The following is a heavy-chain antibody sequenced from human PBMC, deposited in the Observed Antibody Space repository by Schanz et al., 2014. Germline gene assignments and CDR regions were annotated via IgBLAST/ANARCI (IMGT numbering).Heavy chain of an antibody. V-gene: IGHV4-31*03. CDR2: ISYSGST. D-gene: IGHD3-16*01. CDR1: GASISSGGYY. Sequence: QVQLQESGPGLVKPSQTLSLTCTVSGASISSGGYYWDWIRLLPGKGLEWIGYISYSGSTSFNPSLKSRLTMSVATSKNQFSLRLTSVSSADTAMYYCARVGRNSYGFTARIAAWGQGTLVAVSS. CDR3: ARVGRNSYGFTARIAA. J-gene: IGHJ5*02.